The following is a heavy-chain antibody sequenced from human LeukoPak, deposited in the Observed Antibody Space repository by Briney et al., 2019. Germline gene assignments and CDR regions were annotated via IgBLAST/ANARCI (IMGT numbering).Heavy chain of an antibody. CDR3: ARSYSSSWLGDYYYYYYMDV. J-gene: IGHJ6*03. CDR1: GYTFTSYD. D-gene: IGHD6-13*01. CDR2: MNPNSGNT. V-gene: IGHV1-8*03. Sequence: GASVKVSCKASGYTFTSYDINWVRQATGQGLEWMGWMNPNSGNTGYAQKFQGRVTITRNTSISTAYMELSSLRSEDTAVYYCARSYSSSWLGDYYYYYYMDVWGKGTTVTVSS.